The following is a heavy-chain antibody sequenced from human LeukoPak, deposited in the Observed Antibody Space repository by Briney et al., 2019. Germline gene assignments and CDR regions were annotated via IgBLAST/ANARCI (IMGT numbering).Heavy chain of an antibody. J-gene: IGHJ4*02. CDR2: IRYDGGNK. Sequence: GGSLRLSCAASGFTFSSYGMHWVRQAPGKGLEWVAFIRYDGGNKYYADSVKGRFTISRDNSKNTLYLQMNSLRAGDTAVYYCAKDEAQYSSSWYFDYWGQGTLVTVSS. CDR1: GFTFSSYG. D-gene: IGHD6-13*01. V-gene: IGHV3-30*02. CDR3: AKDEAQYSSSWYFDY.